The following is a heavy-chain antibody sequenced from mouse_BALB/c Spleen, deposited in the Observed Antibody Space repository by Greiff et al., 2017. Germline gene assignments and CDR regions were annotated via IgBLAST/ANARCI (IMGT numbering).Heavy chain of an antibody. D-gene: IGHD1-1*02. CDR2: IDPENGNT. Sequence: VQLQQSGAELVRPGALVKLSCKASGFNIKDYYMHWVKQRPEQGLEWIGWIDPENGNTIYDPKFQGKASITADTSSNTAYLQLSGLTSEDTAVYYCASHYDYAMDYWGQGTSVTVSS. CDR1: GFNIKDYY. CDR3: ASHYDYAMDY. J-gene: IGHJ4*01. V-gene: IGHV14-1*02.